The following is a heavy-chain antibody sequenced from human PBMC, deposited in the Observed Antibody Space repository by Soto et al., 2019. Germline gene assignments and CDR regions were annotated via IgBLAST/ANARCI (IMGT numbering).Heavy chain of an antibody. J-gene: IGHJ4*02. V-gene: IGHV4-30-4*01. CDR2: IYHSGGP. CDR3: ARTKYYYDTTAYIFDY. CDR1: GGSISSGDY. D-gene: IGHD3-22*01. Sequence: SETLSLTCTVSGGSISSGDYWSWIRQAPGKGLEWIGYIYHSGGPYYNPSLNSRATMSVDTSQNQFSLKLSSVSAADTAVYYCARTKYYYDTTAYIFDYWGQGALVTGSS.